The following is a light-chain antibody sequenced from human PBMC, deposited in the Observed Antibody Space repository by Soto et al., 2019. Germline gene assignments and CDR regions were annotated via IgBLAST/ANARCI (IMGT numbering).Light chain of an antibody. J-gene: IGLJ1*01. CDR1: SSDIGGYNS. V-gene: IGLV2-14*01. Sequence: SALTQPASVSGSPGQSITISCTGTSSDIGGYNSVSWYQQHPGRAPRLIIYEVTNRPSGVSNRFSASKSGNTASLTISGLQAEDEADYYCTSYTPIVTLGSVFGTGTKVT. CDR3: TSYTPIVTLGSV. CDR2: EVT.